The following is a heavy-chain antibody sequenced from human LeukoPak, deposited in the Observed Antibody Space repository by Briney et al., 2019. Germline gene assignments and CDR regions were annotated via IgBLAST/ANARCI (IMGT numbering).Heavy chain of an antibody. J-gene: IGHJ4*02. Sequence: SSETLSLTCTVSGXSGSSSSNYWSWIRQPPGRGLEWIGYIYYSGSTNYNPSLKSRVTISLDTSKNQFSLKLSSVTAADTAIYYCARGAGWWDYWGQGTLVTVSS. CDR3: ARGAGWWDY. D-gene: IGHD2-15*01. V-gene: IGHV4-61*01. CDR1: GXSGSSSSNY. CDR2: IYYSGST.